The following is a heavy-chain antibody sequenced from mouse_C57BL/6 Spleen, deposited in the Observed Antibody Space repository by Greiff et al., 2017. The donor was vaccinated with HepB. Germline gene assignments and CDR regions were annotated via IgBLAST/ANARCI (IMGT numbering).Heavy chain of an antibody. V-gene: IGHV6-3*01. CDR3: TRIYYYGSRYFDV. J-gene: IGHJ1*03. Sequence: EVKLQQSGGGLVQPGGSMKLSCVASGFTFSNYWMNWVRQSPEKGLEWVAQIRLKSDNYATHYAESVKGRFTISRDDSKSSVYLQMNNLRAEDTGIYYCTRIYYYGSRYFDVWGTGTTVTVSS. CDR2: IRLKSDNYAT. CDR1: GFTFSNYW. D-gene: IGHD1-1*01.